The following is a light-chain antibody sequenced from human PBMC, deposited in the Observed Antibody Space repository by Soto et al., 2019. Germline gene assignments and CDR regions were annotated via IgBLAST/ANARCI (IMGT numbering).Light chain of an antibody. Sequence: AIRMTQSPSSLSATPGDRVTITCRASQGISNYLAWYQQKPGKAPKLLIYAASTLDAGVPSRFSGSGSGTDFTLTISNLQSEDFATYHCQHYYSYPLSFAGGTKVEIK. CDR1: QGISNY. CDR2: AAS. CDR3: QHYYSYPLS. J-gene: IGKJ4*01. V-gene: IGKV1-8*01.